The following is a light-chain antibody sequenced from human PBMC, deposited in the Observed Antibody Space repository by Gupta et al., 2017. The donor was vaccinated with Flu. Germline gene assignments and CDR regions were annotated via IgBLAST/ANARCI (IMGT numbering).Light chain of an antibody. V-gene: IGLV2-14*01. CDR1: SSDIGGYNF. CDR3: SSYTSSSTVV. Sequence: QSALTQPASVSASPGQSITISCTGTSSDIGGYNFVSWYQQHPDKAPRLMIYEVSNRPSGVSDRFSGSKSGNTASRTISGLQTEDEADYYCSSYTSSSTVVFGGGTKLTVL. J-gene: IGLJ2*01. CDR2: EVS.